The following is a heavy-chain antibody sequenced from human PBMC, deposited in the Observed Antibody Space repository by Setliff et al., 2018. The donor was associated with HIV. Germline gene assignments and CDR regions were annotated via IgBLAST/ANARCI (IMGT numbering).Heavy chain of an antibody. CDR2: IKSKTDGGTT. CDR1: GFTFSKYW. D-gene: IGHD1-26*01. Sequence: GGSLRLSCAASGFTFSKYWMSWVRQAPGKGLEWVGRIKSKTDGGTTDYAAPVKGRFTISRDDSKNTLYLQMNSLKTEDTAMYYCTRSKWGSGFDYWGQGTLVTVSS. J-gene: IGHJ4*02. CDR3: TRSKWGSGFDY. V-gene: IGHV3-15*01.